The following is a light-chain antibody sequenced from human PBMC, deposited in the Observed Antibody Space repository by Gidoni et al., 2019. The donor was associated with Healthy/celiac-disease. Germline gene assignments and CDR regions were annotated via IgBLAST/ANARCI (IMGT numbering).Light chain of an antibody. J-gene: IGLJ2*01. CDR2: EVS. CDR1: SSDVGGYNY. CDR3: SSYAGSNKFLV. Sequence: QSALTQPPSASGSPGQSGTISCTGTSSDVGGYNYVSWYQKHPGKAPKLMIYEVSKRPSGVPDRFSGSKSGNTASLTVSGLQAEDEADYYCSSYAGSNKFLVFGGGTKLTVL. V-gene: IGLV2-8*01.